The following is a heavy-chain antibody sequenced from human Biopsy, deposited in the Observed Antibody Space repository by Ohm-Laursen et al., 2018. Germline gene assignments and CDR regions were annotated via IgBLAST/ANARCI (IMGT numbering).Heavy chain of an antibody. CDR2: IFYRGST. CDR1: GGSISNNNYY. Sequence: SDTLSLTCIVSGGSISNNNYYWGWIRQPPGKGLEWIGSIFYRGSTHYKPSHKSRVNISVDTSKNQFSLKLNSVTAADTAVYYCARDYDTSGYYYVSWGQGTLVTVSS. D-gene: IGHD3-22*01. V-gene: IGHV4-39*01. J-gene: IGHJ5*02. CDR3: ARDYDTSGYYYVS.